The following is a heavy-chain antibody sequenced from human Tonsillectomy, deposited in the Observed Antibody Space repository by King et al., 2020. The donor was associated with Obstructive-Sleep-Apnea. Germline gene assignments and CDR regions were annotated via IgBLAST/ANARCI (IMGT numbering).Heavy chain of an antibody. CDR1: GFTFSSYS. CDR2: ISSSSSTI. J-gene: IGHJ4*02. CDR3: ARVVVAALPRLSGYYNFDY. V-gene: IGHV3-48*04. Sequence: VQLVESGGGLVQPGGSLRLSCAASGFTFSSYSMNWVRQAPGKGLEWVSYISSSSSTIYYADSVKGRFTISRDNAKNSLYLQMNSLRAEDTAVYYCARVVVAALPRLSGYYNFDYWGQGTLVTVSS. D-gene: IGHD3-22*01.